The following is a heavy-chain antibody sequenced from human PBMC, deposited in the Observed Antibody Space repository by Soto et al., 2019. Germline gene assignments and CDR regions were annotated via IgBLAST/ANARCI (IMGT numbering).Heavy chain of an antibody. V-gene: IGHV3-48*01. CDR2: ISSSSSTI. D-gene: IGHD3-9*01. CDR3: ARGSLRYFAYP. J-gene: IGHJ5*02. CDR1: GFTFSSYS. Sequence: PGGSLRLSCAASGFTFSSYSMNWVRQAPGKGLEWVSYISSSSSTIYYADSVKGRFTISRDNAKNSLYLQMNSLRAEDTAVYYCARGSLRYFAYPWGQGTLVTVSS.